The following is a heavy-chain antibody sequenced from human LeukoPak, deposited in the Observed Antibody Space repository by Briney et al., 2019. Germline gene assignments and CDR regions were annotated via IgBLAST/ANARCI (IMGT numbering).Heavy chain of an antibody. CDR1: GFTISSYE. J-gene: IGHJ5*02. Sequence: GGSLRPSCEASGFTISSYEMSWVRQAPGQGLEGVSYISSSGTTMFYSDSVKGRFTISRDNAKNSLYPQLNSLRVEDTAIYYCARDYSVPGDGLDPWGQGTLVTVSS. V-gene: IGHV3-48*03. CDR2: ISSSGTTM. D-gene: IGHD2-21*01. CDR3: ARDYSVPGDGLDP.